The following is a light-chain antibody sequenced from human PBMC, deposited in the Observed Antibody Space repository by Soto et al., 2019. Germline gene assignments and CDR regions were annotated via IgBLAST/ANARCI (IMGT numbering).Light chain of an antibody. CDR3: HQYAYSPWT. V-gene: IGKV3-15*01. CDR2: DAS. Sequence: EIVMTQSPATLSVSLGERATLSCRASQSLRSSLAWYQQKPGQAPRLLIYDASTRATGIPARFSGSGSGTDFTLTISRLEPEDFAVYYCHQYAYSPWTFGQGTKVDIK. CDR1: QSLRSS. J-gene: IGKJ1*01.